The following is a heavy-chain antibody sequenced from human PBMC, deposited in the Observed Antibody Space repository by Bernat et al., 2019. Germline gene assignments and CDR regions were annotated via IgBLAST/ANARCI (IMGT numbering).Heavy chain of an antibody. V-gene: IGHV1-2*06. CDR3: ARPYGDYFYGAFGL. CDR2: INPRSGAT. CDR1: GYNFIGYY. J-gene: IGHJ3*01. D-gene: IGHD4-17*01. Sequence: QVQLVQSGAEVKKPGASVKVSCKASGYNFIGYYLHWVRQAPGQGLEWMGRINPRSGATNYALKFHGRVTMTRDTSIGSAYMELTGLRSDDTAVYFCARPYGDYFYGAFGLWGQGTLVIVSS.